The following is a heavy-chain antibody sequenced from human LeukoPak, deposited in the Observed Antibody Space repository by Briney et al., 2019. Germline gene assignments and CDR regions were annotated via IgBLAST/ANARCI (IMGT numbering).Heavy chain of an antibody. Sequence: ASVKVSCKASGYTFTSYGISWVRQAPGQGLEWMGWISAYNGNTNYAQKLQGRVTMTTDTSTSTAYMELRSLRSDDTAVYYCARDPPYCSSTSCIKGLFDPWGQGTLVTVSS. J-gene: IGHJ5*02. CDR3: ARDPPYCSSTSCIKGLFDP. V-gene: IGHV1-18*01. CDR2: ISAYNGNT. D-gene: IGHD2-2*01. CDR1: GYTFTSYG.